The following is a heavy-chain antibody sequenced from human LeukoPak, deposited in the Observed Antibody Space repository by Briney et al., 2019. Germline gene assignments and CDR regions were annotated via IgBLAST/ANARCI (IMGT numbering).Heavy chain of an antibody. Sequence: GGSLRLSCAASGFTFSSYAMTWVRQAPGKGLEWVSVIYSGDNTYYADSVKGRFTISRDNAKNSLYLQMNSLRAEDTAVYYCARDSAAVAGTGHYWGQGTLVTVSS. V-gene: IGHV3-66*01. D-gene: IGHD6-19*01. CDR1: GFTFSSYA. CDR3: ARDSAAVAGTGHY. J-gene: IGHJ4*02. CDR2: IYSGDNT.